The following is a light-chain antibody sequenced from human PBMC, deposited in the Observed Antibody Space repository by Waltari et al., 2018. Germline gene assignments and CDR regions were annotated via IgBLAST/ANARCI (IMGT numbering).Light chain of an antibody. CDR2: ATS. CDR3: QQYYTSLLT. Sequence: IQMTQSPSSLSAAVGDRVTITCRASEDISKSLAWYQQKPGKAPQLLFYATSRMGSGVPGRFSGGGSGTAYTLTLSGLQPEDFATYYCQQYYTSLLTFGGGTKVEFQ. J-gene: IGKJ4*01. CDR1: EDISKS. V-gene: IGKV1-NL1*01.